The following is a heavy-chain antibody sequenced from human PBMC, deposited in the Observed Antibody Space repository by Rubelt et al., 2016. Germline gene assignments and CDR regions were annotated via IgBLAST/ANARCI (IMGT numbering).Heavy chain of an antibody. D-gene: IGHD6-19*01. J-gene: IGHJ5*02. CDR3: AREVPVDGTAFDP. V-gene: IGHV4-59*01. CDR2: FYHTGST. CDR1: GGSISSYY. Sequence: QLQLQESGPGLVKPSETLSLTCTVSGGSISSYYWSWIRQPPGKGLEWIASFYHTGSTTYNPSLKSRVTMSVDTSKNQFSLKVRSGTAADTAVYYCAREVPVDGTAFDPWGQGTLVTVSS.